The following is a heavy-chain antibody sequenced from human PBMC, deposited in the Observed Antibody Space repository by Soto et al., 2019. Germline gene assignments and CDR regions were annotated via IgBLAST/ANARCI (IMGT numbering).Heavy chain of an antibody. V-gene: IGHV4-31*03. J-gene: IGHJ6*02. CDR3: ARGVGSGLIVAARQEDYYYYGMDV. D-gene: IGHD6-6*01. Sequence: PSETLSLTCTVSGGSISSGGFYWSWIRQHPGKGLEWIGYIYYSGSTYYNPSLKSRVTISVDTSKNQFSLKLSSVTAADTAVFYCARGVGSGLIVAARQEDYYYYGMDVWGQGTTVTVS. CDR2: IYYSGST. CDR1: GGSISSGGFY.